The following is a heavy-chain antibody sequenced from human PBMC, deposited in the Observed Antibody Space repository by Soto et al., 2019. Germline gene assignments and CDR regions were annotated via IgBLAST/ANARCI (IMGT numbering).Heavy chain of an antibody. V-gene: IGHV4-31*03. D-gene: IGHD1-26*01. CDR2: IYYSGST. Sequence: SETLSLTCTVSGGSISSGGYYWSWIRQHPGKGLEWIGYIYYSGSTYYNPPLKSRVTISVDTSKNQFSLKLSSVTAADTAVYYCASRRVGGIDPWGQGTLVTVSS. CDR3: ASRRVGGIDP. J-gene: IGHJ5*02. CDR1: GGSISSGGYY.